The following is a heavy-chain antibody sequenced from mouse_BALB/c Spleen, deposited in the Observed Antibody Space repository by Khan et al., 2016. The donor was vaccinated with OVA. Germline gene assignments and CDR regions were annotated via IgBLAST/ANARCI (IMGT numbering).Heavy chain of an antibody. CDR3: AREAYRYDEYYFDY. CDR2: ISSSGST. D-gene: IGHD2-14*01. Sequence: EVELVESGGGSVKPGGSLKLSCEVSGFTFSSYVMSWIRQTPEKRLEWVASISSSGSTYYPDSVKGRFTISRDNDRNVVYLQMSSPRSEDMDMYYCAREAYRYDEYYFDYWGQGTTLTVSS. CDR1: GFTFSSYV. J-gene: IGHJ2*01. V-gene: IGHV5-6-5*01.